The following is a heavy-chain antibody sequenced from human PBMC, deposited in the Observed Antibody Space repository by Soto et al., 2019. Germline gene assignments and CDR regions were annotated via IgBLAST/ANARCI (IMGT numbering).Heavy chain of an antibody. CDR3: ARLWPPMIVGGTGAFDI. CDR1: GYSLTSYW. J-gene: IGHJ3*02. V-gene: IGHV5-51*01. D-gene: IGHD3-22*01. CDR2: IYPGDSDT. Sequence: EVQLVQSGAEVKKPGESLKISCKGSGYSLTSYWIGWVRQMPGTGMEWMGYIYPGDSDTRYSPSFPGQVTIAADKSISAADLQWSGLKASYTAMYYCARLWPPMIVGGTGAFDIWGQGTMVTVSS.